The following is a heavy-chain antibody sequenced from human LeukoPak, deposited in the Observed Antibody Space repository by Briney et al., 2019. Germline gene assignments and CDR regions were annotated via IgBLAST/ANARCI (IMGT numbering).Heavy chain of an antibody. CDR1: GFTFSSYA. V-gene: IGHV3-23*01. D-gene: IGHD1-14*01. CDR3: AKDWASGNYFDY. Sequence: GGSLRLSCAASGFTFSSYAMSWVRQAPGKGLEWVSGISGGGGSTYYADSVKGWFTISRDNSKNTLYMQMNSLRAEDTAVYYCAKDWASGNYFDYWGQGTLVTVSS. CDR2: ISGGGGST. J-gene: IGHJ4*02.